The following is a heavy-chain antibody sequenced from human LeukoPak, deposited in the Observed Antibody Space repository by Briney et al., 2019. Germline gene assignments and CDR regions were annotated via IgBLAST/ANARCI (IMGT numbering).Heavy chain of an antibody. CDR3: ARVNDFWSGYPLGY. Sequence: ASVKVSCKASGYTFTSYGISWVRQAPGQGLEWMRWISAYNGNTNYAQKLQGRVTMTTDTSTSTAYMELRSLRSDDTAVYYCARVNDFWSGYPLGYWGQGTLVTVSS. J-gene: IGHJ4*02. V-gene: IGHV1-18*01. CDR1: GYTFTSYG. D-gene: IGHD3-3*01. CDR2: ISAYNGNT.